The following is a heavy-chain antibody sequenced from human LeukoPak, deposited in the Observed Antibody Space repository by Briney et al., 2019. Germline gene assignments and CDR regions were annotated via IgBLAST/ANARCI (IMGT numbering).Heavy chain of an antibody. J-gene: IGHJ6*02. Sequence: PGRSLRLSCAASGFTFSSCGMHWVRQAPGKGLEWVAVIWYDGSNKYYADSVKGRFTISRDNSKNTLYLQMNSLRAEDTAVYYCAGDRPTRWLINYADSNGRDVGLQGTTVSVPS. V-gene: IGHV3-33*01. D-gene: IGHD4-17*01. CDR1: GFTFSSCG. CDR2: IWYDGSNK. CDR3: AGDRPTRWLINYADSNGRDV.